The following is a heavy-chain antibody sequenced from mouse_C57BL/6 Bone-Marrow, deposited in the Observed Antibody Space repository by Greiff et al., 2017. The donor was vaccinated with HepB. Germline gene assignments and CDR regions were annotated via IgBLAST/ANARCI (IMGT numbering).Heavy chain of an antibody. Sequence: QVQLKESGPELVKPGASVKISCKASGYSFTSYYIHWVKQRPGQGLEWIGWIYPGSGNTKYNEKFKGKATLTADTSSSTAYMQLSSLTSEDSAVYYCARTYKGYFDYWGQGTTLTVSS. CDR2: IYPGSGNT. D-gene: IGHD1-3*01. CDR1: GYSFTSYY. V-gene: IGHV1-66*01. J-gene: IGHJ2*01. CDR3: ARTYKGYFDY.